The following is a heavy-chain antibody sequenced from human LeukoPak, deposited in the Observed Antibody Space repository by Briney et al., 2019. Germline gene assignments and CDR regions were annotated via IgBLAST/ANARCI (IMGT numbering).Heavy chain of an antibody. CDR2: INPNSGGT. Sequence: SVKVSCKASGYTFTGYYMHWVRQAPGQGLEWMGWINPNSGGTNYAQKFQGRVTMTRDTSISTAYMELSRLRSDDTAVYYCARDRGYCTNGVCYSGRYYYYGMDVWGQGTTVTVSS. V-gene: IGHV1-2*02. CDR3: ARDRGYCTNGVCYSGRYYYYGMDV. D-gene: IGHD2-8*01. CDR1: GYTFTGYY. J-gene: IGHJ6*02.